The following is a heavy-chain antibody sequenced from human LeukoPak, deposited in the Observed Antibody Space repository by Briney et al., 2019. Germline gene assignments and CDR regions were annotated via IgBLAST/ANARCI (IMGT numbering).Heavy chain of an antibody. V-gene: IGHV5-51*01. J-gene: IGHJ4*02. CDR3: ARRGTNEFFDY. Sequence: GESLKSSCKGSGYSVSSYWIGWVRQMPGKGLEWMVIIYPGDSDTRYSPSFQGQVIISADKYIRTAYLQWSSLKASDTAMYYCARRGTNEFFDYWGQGTLVTVSS. CDR1: GYSVSSYW. D-gene: IGHD2-8*01. CDR2: IYPGDSDT.